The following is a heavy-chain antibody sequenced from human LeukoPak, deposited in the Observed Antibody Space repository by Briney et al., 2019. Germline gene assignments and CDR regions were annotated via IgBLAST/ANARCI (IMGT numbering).Heavy chain of an antibody. CDR3: ARQPEGTWFDP. Sequence: PGESLKISCKGSGYSFTSNWISWVRQMPGKGLEWMGRIDPSDSYTNYSPSSQGHVTISADKSISTAYLQRSSLKASDTAMYYCARQPEGTWFDPWGQGTLVTVSS. CDR1: GYSFTSNW. D-gene: IGHD1-1*01. J-gene: IGHJ5*02. CDR2: IDPSDSYT. V-gene: IGHV5-10-1*01.